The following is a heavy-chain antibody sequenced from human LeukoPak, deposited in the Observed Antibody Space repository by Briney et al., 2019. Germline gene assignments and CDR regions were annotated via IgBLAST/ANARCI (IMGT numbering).Heavy chain of an antibody. Sequence: GGSLRLSCAASGFTFSSYGMHWVRQAPGKGLEWVAFIRYDGSNKYYADSVKGRFTISRDNSKNTLYLQMNSLRAEDTAVYYCARVLTPYYYDSSGYWGGGFDYWGQGTLSPSPQ. CDR2: IRYDGSNK. CDR1: GFTFSSYG. D-gene: IGHD3-22*01. CDR3: ARVLTPYYYDSSGYWGGGFDY. J-gene: IGHJ4*02. V-gene: IGHV3-30*02.